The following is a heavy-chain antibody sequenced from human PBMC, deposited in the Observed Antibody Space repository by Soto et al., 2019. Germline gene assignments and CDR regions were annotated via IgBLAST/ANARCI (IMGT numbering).Heavy chain of an antibody. D-gene: IGHD2-2*01. CDR2: INPDSDNT. CDR1: GYTFTNYD. CDR3: ARGRRYCTTTSCYPPALFPYGMDV. J-gene: IGHJ6*02. V-gene: IGHV1-8*01. Sequence: GASVKVSCKTSGYTFTNYDINWVRQAAGQGLEWMGWINPDSDNTGYAQKFQGRVTMTRDTSISTAYMELNSLRSEGTAVYYCARGRRYCTTTSCYPPALFPYGMDVWGQGTTVTVSS.